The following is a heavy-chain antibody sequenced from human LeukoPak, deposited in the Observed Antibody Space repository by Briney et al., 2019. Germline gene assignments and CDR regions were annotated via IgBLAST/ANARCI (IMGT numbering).Heavy chain of an antibody. CDR3: ARDRVGQQLVGRNYYYYYMDV. Sequence: SETLSLTCTVSGGYISSYSWSWIRQPPGKGLEWIGYIYYSGSTNYNPSLKSRVTISVDTFKNQFSLKLRSVTAAGTAVYYCARDRVGQQLVGRNYYYYYMDVWGKGTTVTISS. V-gene: IGHV4-59*01. CDR2: IYYSGST. D-gene: IGHD6-13*01. CDR1: GGYISSYS. J-gene: IGHJ6*03.